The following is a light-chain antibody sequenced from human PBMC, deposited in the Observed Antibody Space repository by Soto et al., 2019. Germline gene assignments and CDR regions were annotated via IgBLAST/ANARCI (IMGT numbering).Light chain of an antibody. CDR3: QQYNNWPPIN. CDR1: QKISSRY. CDR2: GAS. J-gene: IGKJ5*01. V-gene: IGKV3-20*01. Sequence: EIVLTQSPCTLSLSPVERATLSCMASQKISSRYLAWYLQKPGQAPRFLIYGASSRATGIPDRFSGSGSGTDFTLTISRLEPEDFAVYYCQQYNNWPPINFGQGTRLEIK.